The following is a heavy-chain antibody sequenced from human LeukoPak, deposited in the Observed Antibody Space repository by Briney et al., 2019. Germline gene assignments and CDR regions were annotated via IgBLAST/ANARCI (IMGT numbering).Heavy chain of an antibody. CDR2: IDPTDSYT. D-gene: IGHD2-15*01. J-gene: IGHJ4*02. Sequence: GESLKISCKGSGYIFTSYWITWVRQMPGKGLEWMGMIDPTDSYTNYSPSFQGHVTISTDKSISTAYLHWTSLKASDTAIYYCARRCRSCSNFDFWGQGTLVTVSS. CDR1: GYIFTSYW. V-gene: IGHV5-10-1*01. CDR3: ARRCRSCSNFDF.